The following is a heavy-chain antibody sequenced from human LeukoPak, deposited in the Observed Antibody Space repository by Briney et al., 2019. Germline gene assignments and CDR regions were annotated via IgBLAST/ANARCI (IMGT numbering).Heavy chain of an antibody. J-gene: IGHJ4*02. CDR3: ARLDYDSTLDC. Sequence: SETLSLTCTVSGGSISSSSYYWGWIRQPPGKGLEWIGSIYYSGSTYYNPSLKSRVTISVDTSKNQFSLKLSSVTAADTAVYYCARLDYDSTLDCWGQGTLVTVSS. CDR1: GGSISSSSYY. D-gene: IGHD3-16*01. V-gene: IGHV4-39*01. CDR2: IYYSGST.